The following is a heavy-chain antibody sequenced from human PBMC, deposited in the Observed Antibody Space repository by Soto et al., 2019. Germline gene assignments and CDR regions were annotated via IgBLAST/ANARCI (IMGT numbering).Heavy chain of an antibody. J-gene: IGHJ4*02. CDR3: NSGSEYDLWSGYL. D-gene: IGHD3-3*01. CDR2: IVPMFGTS. V-gene: IGHV1-69*06. CDR1: GGTSTRYA. Sequence: QERLVQSGAEVRKPGSSVKVSCKDTGGTSTRYAINWVRQAPGQGLEWMGGIVPMFGTSKYAQKFQGRVKITADTSTNIAYMELRSLRSEDTAVYYCNSGSEYDLWSGYLWGQGTLVSVSS.